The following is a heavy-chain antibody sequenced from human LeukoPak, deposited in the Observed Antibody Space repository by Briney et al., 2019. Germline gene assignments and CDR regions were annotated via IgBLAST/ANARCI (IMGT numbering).Heavy chain of an antibody. CDR3: ARARGGWDNFDY. D-gene: IGHD6-19*01. Sequence: SVKVSCKASGGTFSSYAISWVRQAPGQGLEWMGGIIPIFDTANYAQKFQGRVTITADESTSTAYMELSSLRSEDTAVYYCARARGGWDNFDYWGQGTLVIVSS. CDR1: GGTFSSYA. J-gene: IGHJ4*02. CDR2: IIPIFDTA. V-gene: IGHV1-69*01.